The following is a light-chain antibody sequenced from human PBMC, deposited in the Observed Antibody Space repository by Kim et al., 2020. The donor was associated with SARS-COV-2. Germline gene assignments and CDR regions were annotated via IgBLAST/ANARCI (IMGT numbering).Light chain of an antibody. Sequence: SPGERATLSCRASQSVSSSYLAWYQQKPGQAPRLLIYGASSRATGIPDGFSGSGSGTDFTLTISRLEPEDFAVYYCQQYGSSPRTFGGGTKVDIK. CDR2: GAS. CDR1: QSVSSSY. J-gene: IGKJ4*01. V-gene: IGKV3-20*01. CDR3: QQYGSSPRT.